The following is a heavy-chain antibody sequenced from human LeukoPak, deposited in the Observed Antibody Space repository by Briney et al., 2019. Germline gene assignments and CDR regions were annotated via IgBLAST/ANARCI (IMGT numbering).Heavy chain of an antibody. CDR3: ARDPVVAVTGNWFDP. V-gene: IGHV1-18*01. D-gene: IGHD2-15*01. J-gene: IGHJ5*02. Sequence: ASVKVSCKASGYTFTSYGISWVRQAPGQGLEWMGWISAYNGNTNYAQKLQGRVTMTTDTSTSTAYMELRSLRSDDTAVYYCARDPVVAVTGNWFDPWGQGTLVTVSS. CDR2: ISAYNGNT. CDR1: GYTFTSYG.